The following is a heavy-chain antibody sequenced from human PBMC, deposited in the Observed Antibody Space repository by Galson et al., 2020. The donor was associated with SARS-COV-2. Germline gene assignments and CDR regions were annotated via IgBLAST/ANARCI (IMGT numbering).Heavy chain of an antibody. CDR3: SSSGRYSGFFHY. CDR2: IYNSGNT. D-gene: IGHD5-12*01. V-gene: IGHV4-59*11. J-gene: IGHJ4*02. CDR1: GGSISSPY. Sequence: SETLSLTCTASGGSISSPYWSWIRQPPGKGLEWIGYIYNSGNTNYNPSLNSRVTISGDTSKNQFSLKLSSVTAADTAVYFCSSSGRYSGFFHYWGQGILVTVSS.